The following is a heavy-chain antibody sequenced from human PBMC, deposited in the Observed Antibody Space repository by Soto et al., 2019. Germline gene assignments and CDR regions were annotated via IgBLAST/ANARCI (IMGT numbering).Heavy chain of an antibody. CDR3: ARVRIVGAREIDF. CDR1: GYTFNRHG. J-gene: IGHJ4*02. Sequence: QVHLVQSGGEVKKPGASVKVSRKASGYTFNRHGITWVRQAPGQGLEWMGWISGYNGDINYEQKFQGRVTLSSDTLTSPVYLELKSLRFDDTAVYYCARVRIVGAREIDFWGQGTLVTVSS. D-gene: IGHD1-26*01. V-gene: IGHV1-18*04. CDR2: ISGYNGDI.